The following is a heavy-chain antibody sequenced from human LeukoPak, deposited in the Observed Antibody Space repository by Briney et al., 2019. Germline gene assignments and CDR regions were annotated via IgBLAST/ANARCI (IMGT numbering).Heavy chain of an antibody. CDR3: ARGSDYSNGNIYEDDFEY. D-gene: IGHD2-8*01. Sequence: GGSLRLSCAASGFTFDKYWMDWVRQAPGKGLEWVAQINQDGRVKHYVDSVKGRFTISRDNARNLVSLQMSSLRAEDTAVYYCARGSDYSNGNIYEDDFEYWGQGTLVTVSP. CDR2: INQDGRVK. CDR1: GFTFDKYW. J-gene: IGHJ4*02. V-gene: IGHV3-7*01.